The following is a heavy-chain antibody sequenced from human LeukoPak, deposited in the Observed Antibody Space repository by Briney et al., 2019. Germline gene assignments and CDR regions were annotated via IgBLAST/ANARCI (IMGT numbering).Heavy chain of an antibody. CDR1: GYTFTSYG. J-gene: IGHJ4*02. CDR3: ARVRIAVAGTSGQADY. D-gene: IGHD6-19*01. V-gene: IGHV1-18*01. CDR2: ISAYNGNT. Sequence: ASVKVSCKASGYTFTSYGISWVRQAPGQGLDWMGWISAYNGNTNYAQKLQGRVTMTTDTSTSTAYMELRSLRSDDTAVYYCARVRIAVAGTSGQADYWGQGTLVTVYS.